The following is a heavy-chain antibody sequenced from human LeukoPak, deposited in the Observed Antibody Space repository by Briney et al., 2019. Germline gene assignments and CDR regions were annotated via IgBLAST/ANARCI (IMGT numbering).Heavy chain of an antibody. Sequence: SETPSLTCTVSGGSISSSYWSWLRQPPGKGLEWIGYIYYSGSTNYNPSLKSRVTISVDTSKNQFSLKLSSVTAADPAVYHCASGAAAGTRSSDFDYWGQGTLVTVSS. CDR1: GGSISSSY. D-gene: IGHD6-13*01. CDR3: ASGAAAGTRSSDFDY. J-gene: IGHJ4*02. CDR2: IYYSGST. V-gene: IGHV4-59*01.